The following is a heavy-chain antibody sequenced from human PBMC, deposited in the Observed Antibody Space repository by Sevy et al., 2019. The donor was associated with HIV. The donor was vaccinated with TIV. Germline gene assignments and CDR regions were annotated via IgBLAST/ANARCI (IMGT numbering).Heavy chain of an antibody. CDR3: ARGYAGGFGLAAAIDY. J-gene: IGHJ4*02. CDR2: IRYDGSKK. D-gene: IGHD3-3*01. Sequence: GGSPRLSCAASGFTFSSYGMRWVRQAPGKGLEWLANIRYDGSKKYYVDSVRGRFTISRDNSKSTLYLQMNSLRAEDTAVYYCARGYAGGFGLAAAIDYWGQGILVTVSS. CDR1: GFTFSSYG. V-gene: IGHV3-30*02.